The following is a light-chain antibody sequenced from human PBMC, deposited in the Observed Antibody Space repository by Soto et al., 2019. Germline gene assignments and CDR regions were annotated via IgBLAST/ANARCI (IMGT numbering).Light chain of an antibody. V-gene: IGLV2-8*01. J-gene: IGLJ2*01. Sequence: QSALTQPPSASGSPGQSVAISCTGTSSDIGGYNYVSWYQNHPGKAPKLMIYEVNKRPSGVPDRFSGSKSGNTASLIVSGLQAEDEADYYCSSYAGSNMGVFGGGTQLTVL. CDR1: SSDIGGYNY. CDR2: EVN. CDR3: SSYAGSNMGV.